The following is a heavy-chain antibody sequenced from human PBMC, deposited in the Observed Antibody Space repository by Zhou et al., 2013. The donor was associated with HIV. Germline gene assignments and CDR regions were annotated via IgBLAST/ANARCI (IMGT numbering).Heavy chain of an antibody. V-gene: IGHV1-69*05. D-gene: IGHD6-19*01. CDR2: IIPIFGTA. CDR1: GGTFSSYA. J-gene: IGHJ6*02. CDR3: ARGSMGGGSGHIGYYYYGMDV. Sequence: QVQLVQSGAEVKKPGSSVKVSCKASGGTFSSYAISWVRQAPGQGLEWMGGIIPIFGTANYAQKFQGRVTITTDESTSTAYMELSSLRSEDTAVYYCARGSMGGGSGHIGYYYYGMDVWGQGTTVTVSS.